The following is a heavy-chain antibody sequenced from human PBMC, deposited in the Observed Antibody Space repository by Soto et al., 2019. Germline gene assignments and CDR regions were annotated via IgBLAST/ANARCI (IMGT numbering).Heavy chain of an antibody. Sequence: GGSLRLSCIGSGFTFSNAWINWVRQAPGKGLEWVGRIKSKPDGGTTDYAAPVKGRFTISRDDSKNSGYLQMNSLKTEDTALYYCVTGQYCDYWGQGTLVTVSS. CDR3: VTGQYCDY. CDR1: GFTFSNAW. J-gene: IGHJ4*02. V-gene: IGHV3-15*01. CDR2: IKSKPDGGTT.